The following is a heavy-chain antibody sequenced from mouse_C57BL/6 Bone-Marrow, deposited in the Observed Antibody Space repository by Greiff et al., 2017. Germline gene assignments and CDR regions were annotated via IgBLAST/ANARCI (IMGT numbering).Heavy chain of an antibody. V-gene: IGHV5-6*01. CDR3: ARHYDYDAWFAY. Sequence: EVNLVESGGDLVKPGGSLKLSCAASGFTFSSYGMSWVRQTPDKRLEWVATISSGGSYTYYPDSVKGRFTISRDNAKNTLYLQMSSLKSEDTAMYYCARHYDYDAWFAYWGQGTLVTVSA. D-gene: IGHD2-4*01. CDR2: ISSGGSYT. J-gene: IGHJ3*01. CDR1: GFTFSSYG.